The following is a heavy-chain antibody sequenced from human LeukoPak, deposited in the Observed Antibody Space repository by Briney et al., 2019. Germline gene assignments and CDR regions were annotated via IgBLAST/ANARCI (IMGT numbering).Heavy chain of an antibody. V-gene: IGHV3-7*01. CDR1: GFPFCSFW. J-gene: IGHJ4*02. Sequence: GSLGLSCAAPGFPFCSFWMSWVRPGPGKGPEWVANIKQDGSEKYYVDSVKGRFTISRDNGKNSMYLQMNSLRAEDTAVYYCARWAGGHYDYWGQGTLVTVSS. CDR3: ARWAGGHYDY. D-gene: IGHD1-26*01. CDR2: IKQDGSEK.